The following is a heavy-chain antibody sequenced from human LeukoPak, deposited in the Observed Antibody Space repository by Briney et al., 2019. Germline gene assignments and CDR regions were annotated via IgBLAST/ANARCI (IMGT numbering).Heavy chain of an antibody. CDR2: TRDKATSYTT. J-gene: IGHJ4*02. CDR1: GFTFSDHY. CDR3: ARVGVMKTTVGY. D-gene: IGHD4-11*01. V-gene: IGHV3-72*01. Sequence: GGSLRLSCAASGFTFSDHYMAWVRQAPGKGLEWVGRTRDKATSYTTDYAASVKGRFTISRDDSKNSLSLQMHSLKSEDTAVYYCARVGVMKTTVGYWGQGVLVTVSS.